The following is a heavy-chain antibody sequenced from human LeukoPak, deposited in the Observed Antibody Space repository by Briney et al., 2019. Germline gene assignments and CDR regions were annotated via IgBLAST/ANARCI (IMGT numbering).Heavy chain of an antibody. V-gene: IGHV3-21*01. CDR2: ISSSSSYI. CDR3: AVEIPRGAQYNWFDP. J-gene: IGHJ5*02. CDR1: GFTFSSYS. D-gene: IGHD5-24*01. Sequence: GGSPRLSCAASGFTFSSYSMNWVRQAPGKGLEWVSSISSSSSYIYYADSVKGRFIISRDNAKNSLYLQMNSLRAEDTAVYYCAVEIPRGAQYNWFDPWGQGTLVTVSS.